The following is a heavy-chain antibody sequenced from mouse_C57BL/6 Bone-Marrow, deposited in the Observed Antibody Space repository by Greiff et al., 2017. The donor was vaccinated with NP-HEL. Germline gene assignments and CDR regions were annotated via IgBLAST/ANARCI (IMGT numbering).Heavy chain of an antibody. CDR1: GYTFTDYE. V-gene: IGHV1-15*01. CDR2: IDPETGGT. CDR3: TQTAQATYAMDY. J-gene: IGHJ4*01. Sequence: QVQLQQSGAELVRPGASVTLSCKASGYTFTDYEMHWVKQTPVHGLEWIGAIDPETGGTAYNQKFKGKAILTADKSSSTAYMELRSLTSEDSAVYYCTQTAQATYAMDYWGQGTSVTVSS. D-gene: IGHD3-2*02.